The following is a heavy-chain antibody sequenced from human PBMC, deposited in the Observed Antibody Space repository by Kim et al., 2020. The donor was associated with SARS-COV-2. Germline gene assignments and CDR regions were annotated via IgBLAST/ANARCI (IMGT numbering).Heavy chain of an antibody. CDR1: GGSISSSSYY. CDR2: IYYSGST. D-gene: IGHD6-13*01. Sequence: SETLSLTCTVSGGSISSSSYYWGWIRQPPGKWLEWIGSIYYSGSTYYNPSLKSRVTISVDTSKNQFSLKLSSVTAADTAVYYCARHWQQLVDWFDPWGQG. V-gene: IGHV4-39*01. CDR3: ARHWQQLVDWFDP. J-gene: IGHJ5*02.